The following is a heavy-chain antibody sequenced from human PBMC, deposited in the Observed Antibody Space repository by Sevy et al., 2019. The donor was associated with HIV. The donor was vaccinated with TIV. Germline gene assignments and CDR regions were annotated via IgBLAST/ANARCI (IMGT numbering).Heavy chain of an antibody. Sequence: ASVKVSCKTSGDTFSTNYIHWVRQAPGQWLEWMGIINPTSGVTAYAQKFQGRVNMTRDTSTNTVYMDLSSLRSEDTAVYYCARDRMNVGYCSSTKCSRGIFDVWGQGATVTVSS. V-gene: IGHV1-46*01. D-gene: IGHD2-2*01. CDR1: GDTFSTNY. J-gene: IGHJ3*01. CDR2: INPTSGVT. CDR3: ARDRMNVGYCSSTKCSRGIFDV.